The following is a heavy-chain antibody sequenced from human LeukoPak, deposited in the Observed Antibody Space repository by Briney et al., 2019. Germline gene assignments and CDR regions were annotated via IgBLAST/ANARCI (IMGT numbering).Heavy chain of an antibody. CDR2: INHSGST. CDR3: ARGYVLLWFGQTYYYYGMDV. V-gene: IGHV4-34*01. Sequence: SETLSLTCAVYGGSFSGYYWSWIRQPPGKGLEWIGEINHSGSTNYNPSLKSRVTISVDTSKNQFSLKLSPVTAADTAVYYCARGYVLLWFGQTYYYYGMDVWGQGTTITVSS. D-gene: IGHD3-10*01. J-gene: IGHJ6*02. CDR1: GGSFSGYY.